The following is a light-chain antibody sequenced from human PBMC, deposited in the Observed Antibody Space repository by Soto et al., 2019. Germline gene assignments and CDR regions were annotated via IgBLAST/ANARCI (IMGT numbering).Light chain of an antibody. Sequence: QSALTQPASVSGSPGQSITISCTGTSSDVGGYNYVSWYQQHPGKAPKLMIYDVSNRPSGVSNRFSGSKSGNTASLTISGLQAEDEADYYCSSYTSSSTPVVFCGGTKLT. J-gene: IGLJ2*01. V-gene: IGLV2-14*01. CDR1: SSDVGGYNY. CDR3: SSYTSSSTPVV. CDR2: DVS.